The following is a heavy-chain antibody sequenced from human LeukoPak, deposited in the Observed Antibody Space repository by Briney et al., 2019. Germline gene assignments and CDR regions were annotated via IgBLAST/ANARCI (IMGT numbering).Heavy chain of an antibody. J-gene: IGHJ5*02. D-gene: IGHD3-10*01. Sequence: PSETLSLTCTVSSGSISTSNYYWGWVRQPPGKALEWIGNIFYSGSTYYSPSLKSRVTISLDTSNNHFSLKLISVTAADTAVYYCARDSGTTGEVKFDPWGQGMLVTVSS. CDR1: SGSISTSNYY. V-gene: IGHV4-39*07. CDR3: ARDSGTTGEVKFDP. CDR2: IFYSGST.